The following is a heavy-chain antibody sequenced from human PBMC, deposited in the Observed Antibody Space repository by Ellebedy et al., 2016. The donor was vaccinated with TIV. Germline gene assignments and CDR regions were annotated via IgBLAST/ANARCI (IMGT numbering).Heavy chain of an antibody. Sequence: GESLKISXAASDFSFSNYNMNWVRQSPGKGLEWISYISGTTNTTHYADSVQGRFTVSRDNAKKSLSLHMSSLRVGDTAMYYCARDSPCTDTSCYSLDYWGQGILVTVS. V-gene: IGHV3-48*04. CDR3: ARDSPCTDTSCYSLDY. D-gene: IGHD2-15*01. CDR2: ISGTTNTT. J-gene: IGHJ4*02. CDR1: DFSFSNYN.